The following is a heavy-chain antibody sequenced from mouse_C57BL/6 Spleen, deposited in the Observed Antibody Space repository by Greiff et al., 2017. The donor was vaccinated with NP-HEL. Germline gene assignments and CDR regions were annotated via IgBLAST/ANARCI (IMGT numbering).Heavy chain of an antibody. V-gene: IGHV1-64*01. D-gene: IGHD1-1*01. Sequence: VQLQQPGAELVKPGASVKLSCKASGYTFTSYWMHWVKQRPGQGLEWIGMIHPNSGSTNYNEKFKSKATLTVDKSSSTAYMQLSSLTSEDSAVYYCARDHYGRPLYAMDYWGQGTSVTVSS. J-gene: IGHJ4*01. CDR3: ARDHYGRPLYAMDY. CDR2: IHPNSGST. CDR1: GYTFTSYW.